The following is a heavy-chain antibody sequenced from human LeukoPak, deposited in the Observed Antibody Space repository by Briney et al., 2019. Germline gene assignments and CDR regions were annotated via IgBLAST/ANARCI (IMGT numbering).Heavy chain of an antibody. V-gene: IGHV3-48*01. CDR2: ITSSRSTI. CDR3: AREYSSSSGRAFDI. J-gene: IGHJ3*02. Sequence: GGSLRLSCGASGFIFSSYAMNWVRQAPGKGLEWISYITSSRSTIYYADSVKGRFTISRDNAENSLYLQMNSLRADGTAVYYCAREYSSSSGRAFDIWGQGTMVTVSS. CDR1: GFIFSSYA. D-gene: IGHD6-6*01.